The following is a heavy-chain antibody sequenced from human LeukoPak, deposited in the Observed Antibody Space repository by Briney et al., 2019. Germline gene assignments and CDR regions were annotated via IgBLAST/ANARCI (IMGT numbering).Heavy chain of an antibody. D-gene: IGHD3-22*01. J-gene: IGHJ4*02. V-gene: IGHV4-34*01. CDR3: ARDRSGSYFDY. CDR2: INHSGST. CDR1: GGSFSGYY. Sequence: PSETLSLTCAVYGGSFSGYYWSWIRQPPGKGLEWIGEINHSGSTNYNPSLKSRLTISLDTSKNQFSLQVNSVTAADTAVYYCARDRSGSYFDYWGQGTLVTVSS.